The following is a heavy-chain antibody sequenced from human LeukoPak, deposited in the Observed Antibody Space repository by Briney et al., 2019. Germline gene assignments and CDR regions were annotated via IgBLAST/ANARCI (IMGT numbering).Heavy chain of an antibody. V-gene: IGHV4-30-2*05. Sequence: SETLSLTCAVSGGSISSGGYSWSWIRQPPGKGLEWIGYIYHSGSTYYNPSLKSRVTMSVDTSKSQFSLNLYSVTAADTAVYYCARARNRHSSGYSDWFDPWGQGTLVTVSS. CDR3: ARARNRHSSGYSDWFDP. CDR2: IYHSGST. CDR1: GGSISSGGYS. J-gene: IGHJ5*02. D-gene: IGHD3-22*01.